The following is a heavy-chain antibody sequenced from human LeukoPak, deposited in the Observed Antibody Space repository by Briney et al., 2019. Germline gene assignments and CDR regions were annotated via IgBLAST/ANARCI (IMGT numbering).Heavy chain of an antibody. CDR3: ARDPVAAAGTVYYFDY. Sequence: GGSLRLSCAASGFTFSSYWMSWVRQAPGKGLEWVANIKQDGSEKYYVDSVKGRFTISRDNAKNSLYLQMNSLRAEDTAVYYCARDPVAAAGTVYYFDYWGQGTLVTVSS. J-gene: IGHJ4*02. CDR1: GFTFSSYW. CDR2: IKQDGSEK. V-gene: IGHV3-7*01. D-gene: IGHD6-13*01.